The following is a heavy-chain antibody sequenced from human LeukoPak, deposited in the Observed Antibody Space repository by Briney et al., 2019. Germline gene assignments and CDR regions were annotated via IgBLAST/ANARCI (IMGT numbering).Heavy chain of an antibody. D-gene: IGHD3-10*01. J-gene: IGHJ6*03. CDR3: ARLPQRRITMVRDYYYYYMDV. CDR1: GGSFSGYY. V-gene: IGHV4-34*01. CDR2: INHSGST. Sequence: SETLSLTCAVYGGSFSGYYWSWIRQPPGKGLEWIGEINHSGSTNYNPSLKSRVTISVDTSKNQFSLKLSSVTAADTAVYYCARLPQRRITMVRDYYYYYMDVWGKGTTVTISS.